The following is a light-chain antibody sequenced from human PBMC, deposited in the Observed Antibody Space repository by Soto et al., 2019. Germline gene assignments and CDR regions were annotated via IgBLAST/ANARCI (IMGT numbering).Light chain of an antibody. Sequence: EIVMTQSPATLSVSPGERATLSCRASQSVSSNLAWYQQKPGQAPRLLIYGASTRATGVPARFSGSGSGTEFTLTISSLQSEDFAVYYCQQFNNWPPMYTFGQGTKLEL. V-gene: IGKV3-15*01. CDR2: GAS. CDR1: QSVSSN. J-gene: IGKJ2*01. CDR3: QQFNNWPPMYT.